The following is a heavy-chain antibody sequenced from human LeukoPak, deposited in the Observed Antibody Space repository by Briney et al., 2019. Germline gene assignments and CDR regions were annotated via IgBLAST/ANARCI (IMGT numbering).Heavy chain of an antibody. Sequence: GRSLRLSCAASGFTFSSYAMHWVRQAPGKGLEWVGRIKNKDEGEKTDYAAPVKGRFTISRDDSKATLFLQMNSLKMGDTGIYYCTTGIDYGGGYWGQGTLVSVSS. CDR1: GFTFSSYA. J-gene: IGHJ4*02. D-gene: IGHD3-16*01. V-gene: IGHV3-15*05. CDR2: IKNKDEGEKT. CDR3: TTGIDYGGGY.